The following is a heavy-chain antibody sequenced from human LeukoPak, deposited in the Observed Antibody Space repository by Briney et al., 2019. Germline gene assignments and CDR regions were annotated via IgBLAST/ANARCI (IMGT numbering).Heavy chain of an antibody. J-gene: IGHJ5*02. Sequence: PSETLSLTCAVYGGSFSGYYWSWIRQPPGKGLGWIGEINHSGSTNYNPSLKSRVTISVDTSNNQFSLKLSSVTAADTAVYYCARGGVPYGDYYWFDPWGQGTLVTVSS. CDR3: ARGGVPYGDYYWFDP. D-gene: IGHD4-17*01. V-gene: IGHV4-34*01. CDR2: INHSGST. CDR1: GGSFSGYY.